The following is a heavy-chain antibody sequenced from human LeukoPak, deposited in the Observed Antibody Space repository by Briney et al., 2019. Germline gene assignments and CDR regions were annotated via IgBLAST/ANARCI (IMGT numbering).Heavy chain of an antibody. J-gene: IGHJ4*02. Sequence: PGGSLRLSCAASGFTFSSYSMNWVRQAPGKGLEWVSYISSSSSTIYYADSVKGRFTISRDNAKNSLYLQMNSLRAEDTAVDYCARGFRVFDYWGQGTLVTVSS. CDR2: ISSSSSTI. V-gene: IGHV3-48*01. CDR3: ARGFRVFDY. CDR1: GFTFSSYS.